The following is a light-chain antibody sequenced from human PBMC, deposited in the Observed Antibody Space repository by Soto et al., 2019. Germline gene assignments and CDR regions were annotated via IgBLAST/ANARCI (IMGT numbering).Light chain of an antibody. CDR2: GTS. CDR1: QTGSSKY. Sequence: IVLTQSPGTVSLSPGERATLSCRASQTGSSKYLAWYKQKPGQAPRLLIYGTSTRATGVPDRFSGSGSGTDFTLTINRLEPEDFAVYYCQQRSNWPPFTFGPGTKVDIK. CDR3: QQRSNWPPFT. J-gene: IGKJ3*01. V-gene: IGKV3D-20*02.